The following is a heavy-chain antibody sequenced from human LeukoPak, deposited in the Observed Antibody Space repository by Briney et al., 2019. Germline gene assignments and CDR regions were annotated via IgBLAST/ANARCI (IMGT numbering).Heavy chain of an antibody. CDR3: ARNGHYSADY. CDR2: IYYGGST. CDR1: GASISSSSYY. Sequence: SETLSLTCTVSGASISSSSYYWGWIRQPPGKGLEWIGSIYYGGSTYYNPSLKSRVTISVDTSKNQFSLKVNSVTAADTAVYYCARNGHYSADYWGQGSLVTVSS. J-gene: IGHJ4*02. V-gene: IGHV4-39*07. D-gene: IGHD3-3*01.